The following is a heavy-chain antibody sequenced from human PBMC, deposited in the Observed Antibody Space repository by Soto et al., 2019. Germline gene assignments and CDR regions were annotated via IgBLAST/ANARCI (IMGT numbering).Heavy chain of an antibody. CDR1: GFTFSNYW. Sequence: EVQLVESGGGLVQPGGSLRLSCVGSGFTFSNYWMHWVRQPPGKGLVWVARINTAGSSISYADSVKGRFTISRDNAKNTLYLQMNRLRAEDTAVYYCAKNTNTSGNYHFDYWGQGILVIVSS. D-gene: IGHD1-7*01. V-gene: IGHV3-74*01. CDR2: INTAGSSI. J-gene: IGHJ4*02. CDR3: AKNTNTSGNYHFDY.